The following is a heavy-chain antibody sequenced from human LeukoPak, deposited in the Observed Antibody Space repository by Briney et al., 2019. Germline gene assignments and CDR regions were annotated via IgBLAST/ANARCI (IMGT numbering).Heavy chain of an antibody. V-gene: IGHV3-30*02. J-gene: IGHJ6*03. D-gene: IGHD5-12*01. Sequence: GGSLRLSCAASGFTFSSYGMHWVRQAPGKGLEWVAFIRYDGSNKYYADSVKGRFTISRDNSKNTLYLQMNSLRAEDTAVYYCARAAGGYDSYYYYYYMDVWGKGTTVTVSS. CDR2: IRYDGSNK. CDR1: GFTFSSYG. CDR3: ARAAGGYDSYYYYYYMDV.